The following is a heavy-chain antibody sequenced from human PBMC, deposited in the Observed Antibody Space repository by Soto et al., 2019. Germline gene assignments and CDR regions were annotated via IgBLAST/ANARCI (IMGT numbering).Heavy chain of an antibody. CDR3: AINEGRDVSTFDY. Sequence: QVQLVQSGAEVKTPGSSVKVSCKASGGIFTRYDIRWVRQAPGQGLEWMGAIIPIFGTANYAQKFQVRVTITADATTSTAYMELSSLRSEDTAMYYCAINEGRDVSTFDYWGQGTLVTVSS. D-gene: IGHD3-10*02. CDR1: GGIFTRYD. CDR2: IIPIFGTA. J-gene: IGHJ4*02. V-gene: IGHV1-69*01.